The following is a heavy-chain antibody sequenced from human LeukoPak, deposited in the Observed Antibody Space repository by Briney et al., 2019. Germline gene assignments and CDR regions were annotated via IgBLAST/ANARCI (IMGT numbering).Heavy chain of an antibody. CDR3: ARILTGSFYFDY. CDR2: IYYSGST. V-gene: IGHV4-30-4*01. CDR1: GGSISSGDYY. Sequence: SETLSLTCTVSGGSISSGDYYWSSIRQPPGKGLERIGYIYYSGSTYYNPSLKSRVTISVDTSKNQFSLKLSSVTAADTAVYYCARILTGSFYFDYWGQGTLVTVSS. D-gene: IGHD3-9*01. J-gene: IGHJ4*02.